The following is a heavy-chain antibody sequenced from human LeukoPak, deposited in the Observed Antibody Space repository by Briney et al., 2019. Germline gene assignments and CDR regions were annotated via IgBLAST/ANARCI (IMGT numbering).Heavy chain of an antibody. D-gene: IGHD2-15*01. J-gene: IGHJ4*02. V-gene: IGHV3-30*03. CDR2: ISYDGSNK. CDR3: ARESGYCSAGRCSVFDY. Sequence: GGSLRLSCAASGFTFSSYGMHWVRQAPGKGLEWVAVISYDGSNKYYADSVKGRFTISRDNAKNSLSLQMNSLRAGDTAVYYCARESGYCSAGRCSVFDYWGQGTLVTVSS. CDR1: GFTFSSYG.